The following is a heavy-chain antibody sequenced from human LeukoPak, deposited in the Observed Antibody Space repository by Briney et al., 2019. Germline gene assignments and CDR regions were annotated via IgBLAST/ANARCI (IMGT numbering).Heavy chain of an antibody. V-gene: IGHV4-39*07. CDR1: GGSISSSSYY. J-gene: IGHJ4*02. Sequence: SETLSLTCTVSGGSISSSSYYWGWIRQPPGKGLEWIGSIYYSGSTYYNPSLKSRVTISVDTSKNQFSLKLSSVTAADTAVYYCARDHRTYYYGSGSSFDYWGQGTLVTVSS. D-gene: IGHD3-10*01. CDR2: IYYSGST. CDR3: ARDHRTYYYGSGSSFDY.